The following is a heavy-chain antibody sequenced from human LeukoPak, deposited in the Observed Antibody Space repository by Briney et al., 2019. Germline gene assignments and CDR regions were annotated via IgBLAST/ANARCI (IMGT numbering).Heavy chain of an antibody. CDR3: ARAAPFWSGYYGAQGYFDY. D-gene: IGHD3-3*01. CDR1: GCTFTSYG. Sequence: GASVEVSCKASGCTFTSYGISWVRQAPGQGLEWMGWISAYNGNTNYAQKLQGRVTMTRDKSISTAYLQWSSLKASDTAMYYCARAAPFWSGYYGAQGYFDYWGQGTLVTVSS. CDR2: ISAYNGNT. J-gene: IGHJ4*02. V-gene: IGHV1-18*01.